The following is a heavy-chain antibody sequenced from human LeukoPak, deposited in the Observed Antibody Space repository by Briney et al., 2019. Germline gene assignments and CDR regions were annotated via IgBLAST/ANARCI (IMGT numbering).Heavy chain of an antibody. V-gene: IGHV3-21*01. CDR3: ARSAPPLGYCSGGSCPTDY. CDR1: GFTFSSYA. J-gene: IGHJ4*02. Sequence: GGSLRLSCAASGFTFSSYAMSWVRQAPGKGLEWVSSISSSSSYIYYADSVKGRFTISRDNAKNSLYLQMNSLRAEDTAVYYCARSAPPLGYCSGGSCPTDYWGQGTLVTVSS. D-gene: IGHD2-15*01. CDR2: ISSSSSYI.